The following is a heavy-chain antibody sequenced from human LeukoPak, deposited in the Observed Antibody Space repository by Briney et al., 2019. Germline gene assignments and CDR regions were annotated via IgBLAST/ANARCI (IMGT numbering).Heavy chain of an antibody. D-gene: IGHD3-22*01. CDR2: ISSSSSYI. Sequence: GGSLRLSCAASGFTFSRYWMSWVRQAPGKGLEWVSSISSSSSYIYYADSVKGRFTISRDNAKNSLYLQMNSLRAEDTAVYYCATFTRRMYYYDSSGYYAFDIWGQGTMVTVSS. V-gene: IGHV3-21*01. CDR1: GFTFSRYW. CDR3: ATFTRRMYYYDSSGYYAFDI. J-gene: IGHJ3*02.